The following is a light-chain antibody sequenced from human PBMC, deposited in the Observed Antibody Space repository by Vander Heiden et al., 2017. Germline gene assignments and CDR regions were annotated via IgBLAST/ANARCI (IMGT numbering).Light chain of an antibody. Sequence: ESVVTQSTAPLSLSPGDGATLSCRASQSVSSYLAWYQLKPGQAPRLLIYESSNRATGIPGRFSGTGSGTDFTLTISSLETEDSAVYYCQHRSGWLPGTFGPGTKVEIK. CDR1: QSVSSY. CDR3: QHRSGWLPGT. V-gene: IGKV3-11*01. J-gene: IGKJ1*01. CDR2: ESS.